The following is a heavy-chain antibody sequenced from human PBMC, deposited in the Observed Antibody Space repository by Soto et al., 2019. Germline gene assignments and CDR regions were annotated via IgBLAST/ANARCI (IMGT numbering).Heavy chain of an antibody. Sequence: LSLTCTVSGGSVSSGSYYWSWIRQPPGKGLEWIGYIYYSGSTNYNPSLKSRVTISVDTSKNQFSLKLSSVTAADTAVYYCARARYVLWSGPGSIFDFWGQGTLVTVYS. CDR1: GGSVSSGSYY. CDR3: ARARYVLWSGPGSIFDF. CDR2: IYYSGST. D-gene: IGHD3-3*01. V-gene: IGHV4-61*01. J-gene: IGHJ4*02.